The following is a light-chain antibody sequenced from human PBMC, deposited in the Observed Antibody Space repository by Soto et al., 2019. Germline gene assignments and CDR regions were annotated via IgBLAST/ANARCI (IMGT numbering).Light chain of an antibody. Sequence: QSVLTRPASVSGSPGQSITISCTGTSSDVGGYNYVSWYQQHPGKAPKLMIYEVSNRPSGVSNRFSGSKSGNTASLTISGLQAEEEADYYCSSYTDRKNLVFGTGTKVTVL. CDR3: SSYTDRKNLV. J-gene: IGLJ1*01. V-gene: IGLV2-14*01. CDR1: SSDVGGYNY. CDR2: EVS.